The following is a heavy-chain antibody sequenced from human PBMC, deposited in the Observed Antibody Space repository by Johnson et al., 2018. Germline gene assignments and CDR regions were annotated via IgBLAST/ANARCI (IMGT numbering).Heavy chain of an antibody. CDR2: IRSKDYGGTT. Sequence: VQLVESGGGLVQPGRSLRLSCTASGFTSGDYAMSWFRQAPGKGLEWLCFIRSKDYGGTTEYAASVKGRFTISRDESKRIAYLQMNSLKTEDTAVYYCSRVRSRNAAEYFQHWGQGTLVTVSS. V-gene: IGHV3-49*03. CDR3: SRVRSRNAAEYFQH. J-gene: IGHJ1*01. CDR1: GFTSGDYA.